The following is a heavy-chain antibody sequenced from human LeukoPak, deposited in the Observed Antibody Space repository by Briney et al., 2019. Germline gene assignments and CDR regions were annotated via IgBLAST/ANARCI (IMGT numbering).Heavy chain of an antibody. V-gene: IGHV3-48*02. J-gene: IGHJ4*02. CDR2: ISSDSTTI. CDR3: GRGRAY. CDR1: GFTFSSCS. Sequence: GGSLRLSCAASGFTFSSCSMNWVRQAPGKGLEWVSYISSDSTTIYYADSVKGRFTISRDNAKNSLYLQMNSLRDEDTAVYYCGRGRAYWGQGTLVSVSS.